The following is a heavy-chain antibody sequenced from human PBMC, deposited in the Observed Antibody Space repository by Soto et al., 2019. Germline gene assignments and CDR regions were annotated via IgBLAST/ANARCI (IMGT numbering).Heavy chain of an antibody. CDR3: AKDQAGDIVATKYYYYYYGMDV. V-gene: IGHV3-30*18. J-gene: IGHJ6*02. CDR2: ISYDGSNK. Sequence: GGSLRLSCAASGFTFSSYGMHWVRQAPGKGLEWVAVISYDGSNKYYADSVKGRFTISRDNSKNTLYLQLNSLRAEDTAVYYCAKDQAGDIVATKYYYYYYGMDVWGQGT. D-gene: IGHD5-12*01. CDR1: GFTFSSYG.